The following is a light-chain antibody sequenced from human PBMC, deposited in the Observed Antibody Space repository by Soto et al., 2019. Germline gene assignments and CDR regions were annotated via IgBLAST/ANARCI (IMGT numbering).Light chain of an antibody. CDR1: EDIRND. Sequence: AIQMTQSPSSLSASVGDRVTITCRASEDIRNDLTWYQQKPGTTPKLVICAASSLQGGVPSSLSGSGAGTDFTLTISSPQPEDFATYYCVQDYIDPITFGQGTRLEIK. J-gene: IGKJ5*01. V-gene: IGKV1-6*01. CDR3: VQDYIDPIT. CDR2: AAS.